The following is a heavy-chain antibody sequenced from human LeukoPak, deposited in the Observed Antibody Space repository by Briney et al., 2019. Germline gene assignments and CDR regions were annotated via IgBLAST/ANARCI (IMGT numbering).Heavy chain of an antibody. CDR1: GFSFSSYS. CDR2: ISASSGYK. V-gene: IGHV3-21*01. Sequence: KPGGSLRLSCAASGFSFSSYSMNWVRQAPGKGLEWVSSISASSGYKYYADSVKGRFTISRDNANNSLFLQMDSLRADDTALYYCARDRDSSTAAPGKNDYWGQGTLVTVSS. CDR3: ARDRDSSTAAPGKNDY. J-gene: IGHJ4*02. D-gene: IGHD6-13*01.